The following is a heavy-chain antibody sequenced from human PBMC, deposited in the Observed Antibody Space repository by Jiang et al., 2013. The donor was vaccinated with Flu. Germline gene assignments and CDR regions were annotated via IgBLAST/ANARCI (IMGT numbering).Heavy chain of an antibody. J-gene: IGHJ4*02. CDR1: GGSISSYY. CDR2: IYTSGST. V-gene: IGHV4-4*07. D-gene: IGHD3-10*01. CDR3: ARDRTRVTMVRGVTYFDY. Sequence: SLTCTVSGGSISSYYWSWIRQPAGKGLEWIGRIYTSGSTNYNPSLKSRVTMSVDTSKNQFSLKLSSVTAADTAVYYCARDRTRVTMVRGVTYFDYWGQGTLVTVSS.